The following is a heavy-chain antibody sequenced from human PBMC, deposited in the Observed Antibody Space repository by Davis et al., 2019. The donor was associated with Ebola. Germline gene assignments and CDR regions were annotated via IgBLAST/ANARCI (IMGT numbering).Heavy chain of an antibody. D-gene: IGHD1-26*01. Sequence: PGGSLRLSCSASGFTFSNYAMYWVRQAPGKGLEYVSVITDNGDSTFYTDSVKGRFTISRDNSKNSLYLQMSSLRVEDTAVYYCVKDQSTTKFLFGAFGIWGQGTMVTVSS. CDR3: VKDQSTTKFLFGAFGI. CDR2: ITDNGDST. J-gene: IGHJ3*02. CDR1: GFTFSNYA. V-gene: IGHV3-64D*08.